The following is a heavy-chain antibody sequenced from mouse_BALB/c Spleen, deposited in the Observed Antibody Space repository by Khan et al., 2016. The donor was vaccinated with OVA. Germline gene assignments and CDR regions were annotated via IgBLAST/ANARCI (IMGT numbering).Heavy chain of an antibody. CDR3: ARRTTVVDY. J-gene: IGHJ2*01. CDR1: GYTLTSYW. CDR2: INPSTGYT. V-gene: IGHV1-7*01. D-gene: IGHD1-1*01. Sequence: QVQLKESGAELAKPGASVKMSCKASGYTLTSYWMHWVKQRPGQGLEWIGYINPSTGYTEYNQKFKDKATLTADKSSSTAYMQLSSLTSEDSAVYYCARRTTVVDYWGQGTTLTVSS.